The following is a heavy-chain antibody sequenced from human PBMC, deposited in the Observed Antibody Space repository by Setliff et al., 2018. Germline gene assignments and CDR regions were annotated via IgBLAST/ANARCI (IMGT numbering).Heavy chain of an antibody. D-gene: IGHD1-26*01. CDR3: ARDNTIVGATDY. V-gene: IGHV4-61*02. Sequence: SETLSLTCTVSGGSISSGHYYWNWIRQPAGKGLEWIGRIYPSGGTNYNPSLKSRVTISVDTSKNQFSLKVTSVTAADTAVYFCARDNTIVGATDYWGQGTLVTVSS. CDR2: IYPSGGT. CDR1: GGSISSGHYY. J-gene: IGHJ4*02.